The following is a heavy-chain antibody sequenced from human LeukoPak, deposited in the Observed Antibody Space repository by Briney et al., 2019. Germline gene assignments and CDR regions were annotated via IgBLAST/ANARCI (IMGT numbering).Heavy chain of an antibody. CDR3: ARDQITYYYGSGSYYNVPGDY. CDR1: GYTFTSYG. Sequence: ASVKVSCKASGYTFTSYGISWVRQASGQGLEWMGWISAYNGNTNYAQKLQGRVTMTTDTSTSTAYMELRSLRSDDTAVYYCARDQITYYYGSGSYYNVPGDYWGQGTLVTVSS. J-gene: IGHJ4*02. V-gene: IGHV1-18*04. D-gene: IGHD3-10*01. CDR2: ISAYNGNT.